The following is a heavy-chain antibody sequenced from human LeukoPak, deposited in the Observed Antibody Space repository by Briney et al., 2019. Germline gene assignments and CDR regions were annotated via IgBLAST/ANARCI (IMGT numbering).Heavy chain of an antibody. J-gene: IGHJ4*02. Sequence: GGSLRLSCAASGFTFSDYYMSWIRQAPGKGLDWVSAISGSGGSTYYADSVKGRFTISRDNSKNTLYLQMNSLRAEDTAVYYCARSDYYYDSSGYESAPYYFDYWGQGTLVTVSS. CDR2: ISGSGGST. V-gene: IGHV3-23*01. CDR1: GFTFSDYY. D-gene: IGHD3-22*01. CDR3: ARSDYYYDSSGYESAPYYFDY.